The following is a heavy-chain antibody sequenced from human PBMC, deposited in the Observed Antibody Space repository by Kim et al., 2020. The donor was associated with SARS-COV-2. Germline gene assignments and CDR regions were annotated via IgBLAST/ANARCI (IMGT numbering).Heavy chain of an antibody. D-gene: IGHD2-2*01. Sequence: SVKVSCKASGGTFSSYAISWVRQAPGQGLEWMGGIIPIFGTANYAQKFQGRVTITADESTSTAYMELSSLRSEDTAVYYCARGDIVVVPAAKRYYYYYGMDVWGQGTTVTVSS. V-gene: IGHV1-69*13. CDR2: IIPIFGTA. CDR1: GGTFSSYA. J-gene: IGHJ6*02. CDR3: ARGDIVVVPAAKRYYYYYGMDV.